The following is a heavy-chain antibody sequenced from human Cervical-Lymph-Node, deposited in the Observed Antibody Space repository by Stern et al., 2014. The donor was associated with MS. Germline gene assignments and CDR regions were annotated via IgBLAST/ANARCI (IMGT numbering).Heavy chain of an antibody. CDR1: GGSISSYY. CDR3: ARCTTDLWSGYNHFDY. CDR2: IYFRGSP. Sequence: VQLVESGPGLVKPSETLSLTCTVSGGSISSYYWSWIRQSPGKGLEWIGNIYFRGSPNFTPPRKSPFTISIDTPGRHFPLRLSFVTAADTAVYYCARCTTDLWSGYNHFDYWGRGTLVSVSS. D-gene: IGHD3-3*01. J-gene: IGHJ4*02. V-gene: IGHV4-4*09.